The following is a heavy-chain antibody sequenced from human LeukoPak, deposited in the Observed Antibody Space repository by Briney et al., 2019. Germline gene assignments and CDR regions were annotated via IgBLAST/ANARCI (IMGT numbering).Heavy chain of an antibody. CDR2: IYHSGST. CDR1: GGSISSGGYS. Sequence: SETLSLTCAVSGGSISSGGYSWSWIRQPPGKGLEWIGYIYHSGSTYYNLSLKSRVTISVDRSKNQFSLKLSSVTAADTAVYYCARDRGWAWFDPWGQGTLVTVSS. J-gene: IGHJ5*02. CDR3: ARDRGWAWFDP. D-gene: IGHD3-10*01. V-gene: IGHV4-30-2*01.